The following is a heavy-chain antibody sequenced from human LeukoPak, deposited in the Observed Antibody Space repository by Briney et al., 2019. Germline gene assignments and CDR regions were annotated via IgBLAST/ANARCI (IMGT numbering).Heavy chain of an antibody. CDR3: AREGFDY. CDR2: MNPNSGNT. V-gene: IGHV1-8*01. CDR1: GYTFTNYD. Sequence: ASVKVSCRASGYTFTNYDINWVRQATGQGLEWMGYMNPNSGNTGYAQKFQGRVTITKNTSISTAYMELSSLRSEDTAVYYCAREGFDYWGQGTLVTVSS. J-gene: IGHJ4*02.